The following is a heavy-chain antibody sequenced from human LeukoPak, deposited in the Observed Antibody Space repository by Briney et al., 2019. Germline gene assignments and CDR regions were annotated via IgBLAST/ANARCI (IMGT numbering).Heavy chain of an antibody. V-gene: IGHV4-39*01. J-gene: IGHJ6*02. CDR1: GGSISSSSYY. CDR2: IYYSGST. Sequence: PSETLSLTCTVPGGSISSSSYYWGWIRQPPGKGLEWIGSIYYSGSTYYNPSLKSRVTISVDTSKNQFSLKLSSVTAADTAVYYCARHKPICSGGSCYSSNNYYYGMDVWGQGTTVTVSS. D-gene: IGHD2-15*01. CDR3: ARHKPICSGGSCYSSNNYYYGMDV.